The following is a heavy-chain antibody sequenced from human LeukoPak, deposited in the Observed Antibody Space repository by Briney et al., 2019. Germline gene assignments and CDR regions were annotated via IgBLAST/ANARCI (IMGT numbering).Heavy chain of an antibody. J-gene: IGHJ4*02. CDR3: ARDNGTPADY. Sequence: SETLSLTCTVSGGSISSSSYYWGWIRQPPGKGLEWIGSIYYSGSTYYNPSLKSRVTISVDTSKNQFSLKLSSVTAADTAVYYCARDNGTPADYWGQGTLVTVSS. CDR1: GGSISSSSYY. V-gene: IGHV4-39*07. D-gene: IGHD2-8*01. CDR2: IYYSGST.